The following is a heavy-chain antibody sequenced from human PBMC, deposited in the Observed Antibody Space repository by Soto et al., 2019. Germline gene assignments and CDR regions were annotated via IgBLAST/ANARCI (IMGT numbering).Heavy chain of an antibody. CDR3: ARSGAYTYYYHSTGYFFDY. J-gene: IGHJ4*02. CDR1: GFTFCSYA. CDR2: ISSNGGST. V-gene: IGHV3-64*01. Sequence: PGGSLRLSCAASGFTFCSYAMHWVRQAPGKGLDYVSAISSNGGSTYYANSVKGRFTISRDNSKNTLYLQMGSLRAEDMAVYFCARSGAYTYYYHSTGYFFDYWGQGTLVTVSS. D-gene: IGHD3-22*01.